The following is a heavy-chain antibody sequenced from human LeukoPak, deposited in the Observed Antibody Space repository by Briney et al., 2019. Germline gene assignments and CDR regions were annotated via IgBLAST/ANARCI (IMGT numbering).Heavy chain of an antibody. J-gene: IGHJ6*03. CDR1: GGSFSGYY. CDR3: ARAAYYYYYYMDV. D-gene: IGHD6-25*01. CDR2: INHSGST. V-gene: IGHV4-34*01. Sequence: KSSETLSLTCAVYGGSFSGYYWSWIRQPPGKGLEWIGEINHSGSTNYNPSLKSRVTISVDTSKNQFSLKLSSVTAADTAVYYCARAAYYYYYYMDVWGKGTTVTVSS.